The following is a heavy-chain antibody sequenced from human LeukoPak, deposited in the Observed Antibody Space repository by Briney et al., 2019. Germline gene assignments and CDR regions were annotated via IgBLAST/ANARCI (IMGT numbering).Heavy chain of an antibody. D-gene: IGHD3/OR15-3a*01. CDR2: INPNSGGT. V-gene: IGHV1-2*02. CDR1: GYPFTGYY. Sequence: ASVQVSFKASGYPFTGYYIHWVRPAPGQGLGWMGWINPNSGGTNYAQKFQGRVAMTRDTPISTAYMELSRLRSDDTAVYYCARGPLGLGPDYWGQGTLVTVSS. CDR3: ARGPLGLGPDY. J-gene: IGHJ4*02.